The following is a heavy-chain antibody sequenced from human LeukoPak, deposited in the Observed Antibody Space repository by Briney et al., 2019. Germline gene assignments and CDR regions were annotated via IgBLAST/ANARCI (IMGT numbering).Heavy chain of an antibody. D-gene: IGHD3-22*01. CDR2: ISSSGSTI. Sequence: PGGSLRLSCAASGFTFSSYEMNWVRQAPGKGLEWVSYISSSGSTIYYADSVKGRFTISRDNAKNSLYLQMNSLRAEDTAVYYCARDPKYFYDSSGYFDWGQGTLFTVSS. CDR1: GFTFSSYE. J-gene: IGHJ4*02. V-gene: IGHV3-48*03. CDR3: ARDPKYFYDSSGYFD.